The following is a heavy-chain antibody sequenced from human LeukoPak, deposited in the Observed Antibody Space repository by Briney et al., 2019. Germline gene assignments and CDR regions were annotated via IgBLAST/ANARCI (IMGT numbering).Heavy chain of an antibody. CDR2: INPSGGST. CDR1: GYTFTGYY. Sequence: ASVKVSCKASGYTFTGYYIHWVRQAPGQGLEWMGIINPSGGSTSYAQKFQGRVTMTRDTSTSTVYMELSSLRSEDTAVYYCASHRDSSSWSSYFDYWGQGTLVTVSS. J-gene: IGHJ4*02. V-gene: IGHV1-46*01. CDR3: ASHRDSSSWSSYFDY. D-gene: IGHD6-13*01.